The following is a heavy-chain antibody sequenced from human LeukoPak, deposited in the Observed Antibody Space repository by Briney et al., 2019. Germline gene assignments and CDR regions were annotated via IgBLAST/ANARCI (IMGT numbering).Heavy chain of an antibody. Sequence: SETLSLTCAVYGGSFSDYYWRWIRHRPGKGREWMGEINHSGSTNYNPSLKSRVTISVDTSKNQFSLKLSSVTVADTAVYYCASDVDTSMGQTYWGQGTLVTVSS. J-gene: IGHJ4*02. V-gene: IGHV4-34*01. CDR2: INHSGST. D-gene: IGHD5-18*01. CDR1: GGSFSDYY. CDR3: ASDVDTSMGQTY.